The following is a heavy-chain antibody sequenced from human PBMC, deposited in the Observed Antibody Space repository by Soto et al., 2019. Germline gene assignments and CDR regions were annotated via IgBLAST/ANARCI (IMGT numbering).Heavy chain of an antibody. Sequence: GRTLRLSCAASGFTFSSYAMSSIRHAPPKGLEWVSAISGSGGSTYYADSVKGRFTISGDNSKNRLYLQMNSLRDEDTAVYYNPPVSKLSYWGQGTLVTVSS. D-gene: IGHD4-4*01. CDR3: PPVSKLSY. V-gene: IGHV3-23*01. J-gene: IGHJ4*02. CDR1: GFTFSSYA. CDR2: ISGSGGST.